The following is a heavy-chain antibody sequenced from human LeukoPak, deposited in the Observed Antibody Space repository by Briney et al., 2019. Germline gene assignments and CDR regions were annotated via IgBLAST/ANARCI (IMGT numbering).Heavy chain of an antibody. V-gene: IGHV1-24*01. CDR1: GDTLSELT. Sequence: ASLKISCKVSGDTLSELTMHWVRQAPGKGLEWMGGFDPRSGEILYAQQFQGRVTMIEHTSTHTAHMELTSLRSEDSGVYFFAAGGIYSVLVYWGQGTLVTVSS. CDR3: AAGGIYSVLVY. J-gene: IGHJ4*02. CDR2: FDPRSGEI. D-gene: IGHD3-10*01.